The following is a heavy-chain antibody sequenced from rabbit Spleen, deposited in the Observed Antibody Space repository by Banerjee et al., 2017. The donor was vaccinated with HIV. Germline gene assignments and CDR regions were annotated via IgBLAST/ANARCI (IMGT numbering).Heavy chain of an antibody. D-gene: IGHD7-1*01. CDR3: ERDYSLCFGL. V-gene: IGHV1S7*01. CDR2: IDPIFSST. CDR1: GFDLSNYG. Sequence: RRVGTGGSSGQPGGPLKLSCKASGFDLSNYGVSWVRQAPGKGLEWIGYIDPIFSSTHYASWVNGRFTISSHTAQSTLYLQLSSLTAADTATYFSERDYSLCFGLWGPGTLVTVS. J-gene: IGHJ4*01.